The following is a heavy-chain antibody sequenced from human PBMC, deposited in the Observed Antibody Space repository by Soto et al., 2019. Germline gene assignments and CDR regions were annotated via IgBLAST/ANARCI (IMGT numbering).Heavy chain of an antibody. Sequence: QITLKESGPALVKPTQTLTLTCTFSGFSLSTNAMGVGWIRQPPGKALEWLAVIYWDDDKRYSPSLKSRLTSTKDTSKNQVVLILTNMDPVDTATYYCAHTSAKPTFDFWGQGTLVTVSS. CDR2: IYWDDDK. V-gene: IGHV2-5*02. CDR1: GFSLSTNAMG. CDR3: AHTSAKPTFDF. J-gene: IGHJ4*02.